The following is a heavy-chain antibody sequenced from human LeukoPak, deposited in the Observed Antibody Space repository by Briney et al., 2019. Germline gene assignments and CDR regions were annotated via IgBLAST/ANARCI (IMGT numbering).Heavy chain of an antibody. Sequence: ASVKVSCKASGYTFTSYDINWVRQATGQGLEWMGWMNPNSGNTGYAQKLQGRVTMTRNTSISTAYMELSSLRSEDTAVYYCARGSGLSDYYYYYGIDVWGQGTTVTVSS. D-gene: IGHD3-10*01. V-gene: IGHV1-8*01. CDR1: GYTFTSYD. CDR2: MNPNSGNT. J-gene: IGHJ6*02. CDR3: ARGSGLSDYYYYYGIDV.